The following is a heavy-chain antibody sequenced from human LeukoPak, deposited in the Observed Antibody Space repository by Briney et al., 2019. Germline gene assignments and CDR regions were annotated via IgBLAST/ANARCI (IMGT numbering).Heavy chain of an antibody. J-gene: IGHJ4*02. CDR3: ARVDGSADY. D-gene: IGHD3-22*01. V-gene: IGHV1-8*03. Sequence: RASVKVSCKASGYTFTRYDINWVRQATGQGLEWMGWMNPKSGNTGHAQKFQGRVTITRDTSISTVYMELSSLRSEDTAVYFCARVDGSADYWGQGTLVTVSS. CDR1: GYTFTRYD. CDR2: MNPKSGNT.